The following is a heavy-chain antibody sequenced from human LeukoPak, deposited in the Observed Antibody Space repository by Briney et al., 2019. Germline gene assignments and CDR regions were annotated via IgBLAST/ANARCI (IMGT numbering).Heavy chain of an antibody. V-gene: IGHV4-39*01. J-gene: IGHJ4*02. CDR1: GGSISGGKDF. D-gene: IGHD6-13*01. Sequence: ETLSLTCTVSGGSISGGKDFWGWIRQPPGKGLEWIGSIFYSGSTSYNPSLKSRVTISVDTSRNEFSLKVMSATVADTAVYYCARRGITYSSSFFEFWGQGALVTVSS. CDR2: IFYSGST. CDR3: ARRGITYSSSFFEF.